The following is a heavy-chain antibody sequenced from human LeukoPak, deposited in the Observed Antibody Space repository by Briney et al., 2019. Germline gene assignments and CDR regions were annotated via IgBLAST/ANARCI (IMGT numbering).Heavy chain of an antibody. V-gene: IGHV1-2*02. D-gene: IGHD3-22*01. CDR1: GYNFTGYY. CDR2: INPKSGGT. J-gene: IGHJ4*02. CDR3: ATRGTYDSSDYFDY. Sequence: ASVKVSCQASGYNFTGYYIHWARQAPGQGLEWMGWINPKSGGTNYAQKFQGRVTMTRDTSISTAYMELSRLRSDDTAVYYCATRGTYDSSDYFDYWGQGTLVTVSS.